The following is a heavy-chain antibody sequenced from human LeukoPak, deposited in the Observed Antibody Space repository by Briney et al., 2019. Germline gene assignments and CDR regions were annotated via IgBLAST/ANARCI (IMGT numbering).Heavy chain of an antibody. CDR1: GFTFNNYA. D-gene: IGHD2-2*01. V-gene: IGHV3-30*18. J-gene: IGHJ3*02. CDR3: AKGVVPAAMFAFHI. Sequence: QPGGSLRLSCAASGFTFNNYAMHGVRQAPGKGLEWVAVISYDGSNRYYPDSVKGRFTISRDNSKNTLYLQMNTLRPEDTAVYYCAKGVVPAAMFAFHIWGQGTMVTVSS. CDR2: ISYDGSNR.